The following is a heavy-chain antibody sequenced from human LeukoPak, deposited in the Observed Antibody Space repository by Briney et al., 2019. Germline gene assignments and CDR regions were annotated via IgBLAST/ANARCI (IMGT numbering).Heavy chain of an antibody. CDR1: GLTFRSEV. CDR3: GKGRGGGEMDV. V-gene: IGHV3-23*01. CDR2: ISGQGGSI. Sequence: GGSLRLSCTASGLTFRSEVMTWVRQAPGKGLEWVSSISGQGGSIYYKDSVKGRFTLSRDNSKNTVHLEMKNLRVEDTAVYYCGKGRGGGEMDVWGKGTTVTVSS. D-gene: IGHD3-16*01. J-gene: IGHJ6*04.